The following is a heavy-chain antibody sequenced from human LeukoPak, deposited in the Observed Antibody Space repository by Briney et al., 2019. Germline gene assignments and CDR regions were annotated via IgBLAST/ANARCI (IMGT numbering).Heavy chain of an antibody. CDR1: GFTFGSYA. CDR3: AKDTSIGKYCTNGVCSLFDY. J-gene: IGHJ4*02. Sequence: GGSLRLSCAGSGFTFGSYAMSGVRQAPGQGLEWVSVISDSGDYTSYADSVRGRFTISRDNSRNTLYPQMISLRPEDTAVYYCAKDTSIGKYCTNGVCSLFDYWGQGTLVTVSS. CDR2: ISDSGDYT. V-gene: IGHV3-23*01. D-gene: IGHD2-8*01.